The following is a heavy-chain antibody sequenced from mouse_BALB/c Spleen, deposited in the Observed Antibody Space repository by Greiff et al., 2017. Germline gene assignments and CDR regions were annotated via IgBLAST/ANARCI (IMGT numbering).Heavy chain of an antibody. CDR1: GFTFSSYA. J-gene: IGHJ3*01. Sequence: EVKLVESGGGLVKPGGSLKLSCAASGFTFSSYAMSWVRQTPEKRLEWVASISSGGSTYYPDSVKGRFTISRDNARNILYLQMSSLRSEDTAMYYCARAYYDYDAFADWGQGTLVTVSA. CDR2: ISSGGST. CDR3: ARAYYDYDAFAD. D-gene: IGHD2-4*01. V-gene: IGHV5-6-5*01.